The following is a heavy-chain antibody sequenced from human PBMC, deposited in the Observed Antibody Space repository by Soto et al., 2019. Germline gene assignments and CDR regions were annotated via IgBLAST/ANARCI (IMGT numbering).Heavy chain of an antibody. CDR1: GGSISSYY. Sequence: SETLSLTCTVSGGSISSYYWSWIRQPPGKGLEWIGYIYYSGSTNYNPSLKSRVTISVDTSKNQFSLKLSSVTAADTAVYYCARADYGGKLIWGQGTLVTVSS. CDR3: ARADYGGKLI. CDR2: IYYSGST. V-gene: IGHV4-59*01. D-gene: IGHD4-17*01. J-gene: IGHJ4*02.